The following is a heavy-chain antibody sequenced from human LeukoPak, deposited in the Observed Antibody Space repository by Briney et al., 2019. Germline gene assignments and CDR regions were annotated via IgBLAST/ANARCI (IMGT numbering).Heavy chain of an antibody. D-gene: IGHD3-9*01. CDR3: AKLTHPPDFDY. CDR2: ISGRGGST. CDR1: GFTFSSYA. V-gene: IGHV3-23*01. J-gene: IGHJ4*02. Sequence: GGSLRLSCAASGFTFSSYAMSWVRQAPGKGLEWVSTISGRGGSTYYADSVKGRFTISRDNFKNTLYLQMNSLRAEDTAVYYCAKLTHPPDFDYWGQGTLVTVSS.